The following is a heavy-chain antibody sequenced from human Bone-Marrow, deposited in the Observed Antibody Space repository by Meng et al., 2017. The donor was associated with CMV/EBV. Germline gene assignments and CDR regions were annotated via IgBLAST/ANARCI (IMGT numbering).Heavy chain of an antibody. J-gene: IGHJ6*02. CDR3: ARVGPLYSSGWYFGKDYYGMDV. V-gene: IGHV3-13*01. D-gene: IGHD6-19*01. Sequence: GESLKISCAASGFTFSSYDMHWVRQATGKGLEWVSAIGTAGDTYYPGSVKGRFTISRENAKNSLYLQMNSLRAGDTAVYYCARVGPLYSSGWYFGKDYYGMDVWGQGNTVTVSS. CDR1: GFTFSSYD. CDR2: IGTAGDT.